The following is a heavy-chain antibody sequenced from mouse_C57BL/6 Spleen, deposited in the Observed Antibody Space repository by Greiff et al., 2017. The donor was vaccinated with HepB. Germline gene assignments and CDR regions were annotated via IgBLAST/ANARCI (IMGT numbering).Heavy chain of an antibody. J-gene: IGHJ1*03. CDR1: GYTFTSYW. CDR3: ARGGTAQYFDV. D-gene: IGHD3-2*02. Sequence: QVQLQQPGAELVKPGASVKLSCKASGYTFTSYWMQWVKQRPGQGLEWIGEIDPSDSYTNYNQKFKGKATLTVDTSYSTAYMKLSSRTSEDSAVYYCARGGTAQYFDVWGTGTTVTVSS. V-gene: IGHV1-50*01. CDR2: IDPSDSYT.